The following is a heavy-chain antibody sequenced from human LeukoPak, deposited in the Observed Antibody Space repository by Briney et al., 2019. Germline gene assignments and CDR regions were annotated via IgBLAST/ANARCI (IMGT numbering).Heavy chain of an antibody. CDR2: IYYSGST. Sequence: SETLSLTCTVSGGSISSGDYYWSWIRQPPGKGLEWIGYIYYSGSTNYNPSLKSRVTISVDTSKNQFSLKLSSVTAADTAVYYCARGAVAGTGDAFDIWGQGTMVTVSS. D-gene: IGHD6-19*01. J-gene: IGHJ3*02. CDR3: ARGAVAGTGDAFDI. V-gene: IGHV4-30-4*08. CDR1: GGSISSGDYY.